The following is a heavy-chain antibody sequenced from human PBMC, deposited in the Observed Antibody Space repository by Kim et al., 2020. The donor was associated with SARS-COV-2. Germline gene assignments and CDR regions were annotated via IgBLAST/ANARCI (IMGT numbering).Heavy chain of an antibody. CDR3: ARRSAVAVAGLYWYFDL. J-gene: IGHJ2*01. Sequence: SETLSLTCTVSGGSISSSSYYWGWIRQPPGKGLEWIGSIYYSGSTYYNPSLKSRVTISVDTSKNQFSLKLSSVTAADTAVYYCARRSAVAVAGLYWYFDLWGRGTRVTVSS. D-gene: IGHD6-19*01. CDR1: GGSISSSSYY. V-gene: IGHV4-39*01. CDR2: IYYSGST.